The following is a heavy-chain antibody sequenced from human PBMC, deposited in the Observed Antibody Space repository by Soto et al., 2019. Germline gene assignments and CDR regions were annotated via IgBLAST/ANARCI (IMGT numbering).Heavy chain of an antibody. CDR1: GFTFSSYA. V-gene: IGHV3-15*01. J-gene: IGHJ4*02. D-gene: IGHD1-26*01. Sequence: GGSLRLSCAASGFTFSSYAMSWVRQAPGKGLEWVGRIMSKSDGGKTDYAAPVKGRFTISRDDSKSTLYLQMNSLKTEDTGFYYCSTDSGMSPYSFDYWGQGALVTVSS. CDR2: IMSKSDGGKT. CDR3: STDSGMSPYSFDY.